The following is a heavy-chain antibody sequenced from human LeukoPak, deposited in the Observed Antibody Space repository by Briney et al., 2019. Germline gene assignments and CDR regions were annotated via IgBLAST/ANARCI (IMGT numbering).Heavy chain of an antibody. J-gene: IGHJ4*02. CDR2: IYYSGST. CDR1: GGSISSYY. Sequence: PSETLSLTCTVSGGSISSYYWSWIRQPPGKGLEWIGYIYYSGSTNYNPSLKSRVTISVDTSKNQFSLKLSSVTAADTAVYYCAREPEGYDSSGYYFDYWGQGTLVTVSS. V-gene: IGHV4-59*01. CDR3: AREPEGYDSSGYYFDY. D-gene: IGHD3-22*01.